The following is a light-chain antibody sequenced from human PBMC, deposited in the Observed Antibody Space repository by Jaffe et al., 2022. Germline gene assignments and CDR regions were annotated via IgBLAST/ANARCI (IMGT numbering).Light chain of an antibody. CDR1: QIVTSS. CDR2: GAS. CDR3: QQSSSWPLT. Sequence: EIVLTQSPATLSLSPGERATLSCRANQIVTSSLAWYQQKPGQAPRLLIYGASNRATGIPARFSGSGSGADFTLTISSLETEDFAIYYCQQSSSWPLTFGGGTKVEIK. V-gene: IGKV3-11*01. J-gene: IGKJ4*01.